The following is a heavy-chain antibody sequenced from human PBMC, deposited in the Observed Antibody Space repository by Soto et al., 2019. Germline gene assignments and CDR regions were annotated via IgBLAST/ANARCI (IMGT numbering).Heavy chain of an antibody. D-gene: IGHD4-4*01. CDR2: INPSGGST. Sequence: EASVKVSCKASGYTFSTYYMHWVRQAPGQGYEWMGIINPSGGSTTYAQKFQGRVTMTRDTSTTTVYMELSSLKSEDTAVYYCARYDYNGYYSDYWGQGTLVTVSS. CDR1: GYTFSTYY. CDR3: ARYDYNGYYSDY. V-gene: IGHV1-46*01. J-gene: IGHJ4*02.